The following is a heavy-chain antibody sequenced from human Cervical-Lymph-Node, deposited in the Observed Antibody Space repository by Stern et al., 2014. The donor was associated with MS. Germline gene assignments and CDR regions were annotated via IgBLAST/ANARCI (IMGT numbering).Heavy chain of an antibody. CDR1: GGTFSSYA. D-gene: IGHD3-16*01. V-gene: IGHV1-69*01. CDR3: ARNPGGYVYYYGMDV. CDR2: IIPIFGTA. J-gene: IGHJ6*02. Sequence: DQLGESGAEVKKPGSSVKVSCKASGGTFSSYAISWVRQAPGQGLEWMGGIIPIFGTANDAQKFQGRVTITADESTSTAYIELSSLRSEDTAVYYCARNPGGYVYYYGMDVWGQGTTVTVSS.